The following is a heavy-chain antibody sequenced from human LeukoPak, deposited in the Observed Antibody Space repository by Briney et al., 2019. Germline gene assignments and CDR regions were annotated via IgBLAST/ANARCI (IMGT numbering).Heavy chain of an antibody. D-gene: IGHD3-3*01. CDR2: IYYSGST. V-gene: IGHV4-59*12. CDR1: GGSIINYY. J-gene: IGHJ6*03. CDR3: AREKGIFGVVSNMDV. Sequence: PSETLSLTCTVSGGSIINYYWSWIRQPPGKGLEWIGYIYYSGSTNYNPSLKSRVTISVDTSKNQFSLKLSSVTAADTAMYYCAREKGIFGVVSNMDVWGKGTTVTVSS.